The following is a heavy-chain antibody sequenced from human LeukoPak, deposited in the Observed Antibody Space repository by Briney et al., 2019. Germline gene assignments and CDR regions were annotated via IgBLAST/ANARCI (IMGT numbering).Heavy chain of an antibody. J-gene: IGHJ4*02. V-gene: IGHV3-7*01. CDR3: ARVQGSSGPGIFDY. D-gene: IGHD6-19*01. Sequence: GGSLRLSCAASGFTFSSYWMSWVRQAPGKGLEWVANIKQDGSEKYYVDSVKGRFTISRDNAKNSLYLQMNSLRAEDTTVYYCARVQGSSGPGIFDYWGQGTLVTVSS. CDR2: IKQDGSEK. CDR1: GFTFSSYW.